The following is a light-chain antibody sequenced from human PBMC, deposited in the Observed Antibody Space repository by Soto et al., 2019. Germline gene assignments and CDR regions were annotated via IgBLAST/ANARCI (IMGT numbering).Light chain of an antibody. J-gene: IGKJ1*01. CDR3: QQYNNWPWT. CDR1: QSVSSSY. Sequence: ILLTQSPGTLSLSPWERATLAGRASQSVSSSYLAWYQQKPGLAPRLLIYDASTRATGVPARFSGSGSGTEFTLSISSLQSEDSAVYYCQQYNNWPWTFGQGTKVDIK. CDR2: DAS. V-gene: IGKV3-15*01.